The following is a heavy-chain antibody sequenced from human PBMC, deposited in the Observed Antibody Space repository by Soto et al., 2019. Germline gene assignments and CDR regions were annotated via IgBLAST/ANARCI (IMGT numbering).Heavy chain of an antibody. CDR2: ISSNGGST. J-gene: IGHJ3*02. CDR1: GFTFSSYA. V-gene: IGHV3-64D*09. Sequence: GGSLRLSCSASGFTFSSYAMHWVRQAPGKGLEYVSAISSNGGSTYYADSVNVRFTISRDNSKNTLYLQMSSLRAEDTAVYVCFKDGSLAGVDAFDIWGQGTMVTVSS. D-gene: IGHD7-27*01. CDR3: FKDGSLAGVDAFDI.